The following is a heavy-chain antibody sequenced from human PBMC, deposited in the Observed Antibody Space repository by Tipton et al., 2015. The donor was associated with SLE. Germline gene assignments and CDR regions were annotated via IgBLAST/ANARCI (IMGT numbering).Heavy chain of an antibody. CDR3: ARRVIAMGFDP. Sequence: TLSLTCAVYGGSFSGYYWSWIRQPPGKGLEWIGEINHSGSTNYNPSLKSRVTISVDTSKTQFSLKLSSVTAADTAVYYCARRVIAMGFDPWGQGTLVTVSS. V-gene: IGHV4-34*01. CDR2: INHSGST. CDR1: GGSFSGYY. D-gene: IGHD2-21*01. J-gene: IGHJ5*02.